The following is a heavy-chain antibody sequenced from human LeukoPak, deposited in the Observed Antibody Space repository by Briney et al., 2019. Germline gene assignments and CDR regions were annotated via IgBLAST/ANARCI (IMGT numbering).Heavy chain of an antibody. J-gene: IGHJ3*02. D-gene: IGHD3-10*01. CDR3: ARRGSGSYRI. Sequence: SETLSLTCTVSGGSISTYYWSWIRQPPGKGLEWIGYIYYSGSTNYNPSLKSRVTISVDTSKNQFSLKLSSVTAADTAVYYCARRGSGSYRIWGQGTMVTVSS. V-gene: IGHV4-59*12. CDR2: IYYSGST. CDR1: GGSISTYY.